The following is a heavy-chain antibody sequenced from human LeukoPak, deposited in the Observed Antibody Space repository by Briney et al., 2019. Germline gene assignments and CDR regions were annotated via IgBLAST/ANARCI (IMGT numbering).Heavy chain of an antibody. J-gene: IGHJ3*02. CDR1: GFSFRRFW. Sequence: GGSLRLSCAGSGFSFRRFWMTCVRQAPGRGLEWVANINGDGDGKRYADSAKDRFTISRDNARSLVFLQIHSLRDEDTALYYCARDSSPDSATTYYDALDMWGQGTMVTVSS. D-gene: IGHD1-1*01. CDR2: INGDGDGK. CDR3: ARDSSPDSATTYYDALDM. V-gene: IGHV3-7*01.